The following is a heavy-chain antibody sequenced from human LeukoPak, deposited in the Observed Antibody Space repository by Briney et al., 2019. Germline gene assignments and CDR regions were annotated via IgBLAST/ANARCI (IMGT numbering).Heavy chain of an antibody. CDR3: AKRRYGSGSSYYFDY. D-gene: IGHD3-10*01. CDR1: GFTFSSYA. Sequence: PGGPLRLSCAASGFTFSSYAMSWVRQAPGKGLEWVSAISGSGGSTYYADSVKGRFTISRDNSKNTLYLQMNSLRAEDTAVYYCAKRRYGSGSSYYFDYWGQGTLVTVSS. J-gene: IGHJ4*02. CDR2: ISGSGGST. V-gene: IGHV3-23*01.